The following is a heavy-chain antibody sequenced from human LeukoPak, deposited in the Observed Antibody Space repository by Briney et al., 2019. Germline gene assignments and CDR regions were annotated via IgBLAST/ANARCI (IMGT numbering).Heavy chain of an antibody. CDR2: ISYDGSNK. CDR3: AKGLYSSNWYGVY. V-gene: IGHV3-30*18. CDR1: GLTFSSYG. J-gene: IGHJ4*02. Sequence: GGSLRLSCAASGLTFSSYGMHWVRQAPGKGLEWVAVISYDGSNKYYADSVKGRFTISRDNSKNTLYLQMNSLRDEDTAVYYCAKGLYSSNWYGVYWGQGTLVTVSS. D-gene: IGHD6-13*01.